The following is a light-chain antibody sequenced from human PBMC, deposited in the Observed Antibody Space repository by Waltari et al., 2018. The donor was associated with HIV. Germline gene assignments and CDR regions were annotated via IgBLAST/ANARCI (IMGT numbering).Light chain of an antibody. J-gene: IGLJ1*01. V-gene: IGLV2-23*02. Sequence: QSARTQPASGSGSPGQSIPISCTGTSSDVGGFNIVSCYHQHPGKAPNLMIYEVSKRPAGVSDRFSVSRAGNTASLTISGLQAEDEADYYCCSYVGWSTFPYVFGTGTKVTVL. CDR2: EVS. CDR1: SSDVGGFNI. CDR3: CSYVGWSTFPYV.